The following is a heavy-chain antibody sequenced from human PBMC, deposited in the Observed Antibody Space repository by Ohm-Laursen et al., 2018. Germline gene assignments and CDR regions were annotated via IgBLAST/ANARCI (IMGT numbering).Heavy chain of an antibody. J-gene: IGHJ4*02. CDR2: ISWNSGSI. Sequence: SLRLSCSATGFTFDDYAMHWVRQAPGKGLEWVSGISWNSGSIGYADSVKGRFTISRDNAKNSLYLQMNSLRAEDTALYYCAKAGIAARSWNFDYWGQGTLVTVSS. D-gene: IGHD6-6*01. CDR3: AKAGIAARSWNFDY. V-gene: IGHV3-9*01. CDR1: GFTFDDYA.